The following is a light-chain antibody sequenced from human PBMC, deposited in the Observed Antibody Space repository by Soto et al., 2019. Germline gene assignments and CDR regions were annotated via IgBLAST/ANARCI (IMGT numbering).Light chain of an antibody. CDR1: QTIGDW. V-gene: IGKV1-5*03. J-gene: IGKJ1*01. CDR2: KAS. CDR3: QQSHFYWT. Sequence: DIQMTQSPSTLPASGGDRVTITCRASQTIGDWLAWYQQKPGKVPKILIYKASTLEGGVPSRFSGSGSGTEFTLTISSLQPDDFATYYCQQSHFYWTFGQGTKVEIK.